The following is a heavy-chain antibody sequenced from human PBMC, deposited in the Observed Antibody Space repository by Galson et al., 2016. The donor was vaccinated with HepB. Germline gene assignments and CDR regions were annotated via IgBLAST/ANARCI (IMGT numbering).Heavy chain of an antibody. V-gene: IGHV4-39*01. D-gene: IGHD2-21*02. J-gene: IGHJ4*02. Sequence: SETLSLTCSVSGGTISSPNHYWAWIRQPLGKGLEWIGNIYYNGDTYCNPSLRSRVTISIDMSKSQFSLKLTSVTAAETAVYYCARVGGGDWKLDNWGQGTLVAVSS. CDR3: ARVGGGDWKLDN. CDR1: GGTISSPNHY. CDR2: IYYNGDT.